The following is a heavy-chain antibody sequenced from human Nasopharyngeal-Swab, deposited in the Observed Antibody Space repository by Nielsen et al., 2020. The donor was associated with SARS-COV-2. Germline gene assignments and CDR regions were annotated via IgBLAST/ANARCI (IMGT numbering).Heavy chain of an antibody. V-gene: IGHV4-39*01. D-gene: IGHD3-16*01. CDR2: IYYSGST. Sequence: WIRQPPGKGLEWIGNIYYSGSTYYNPSLKSRVTISVDTSKNQFSLKLSSVTAADTAVYYYARRVARAPRHEGDYYYGMDVWGQGTTVTVSS. J-gene: IGHJ6*02. CDR3: ARRVARAPRHEGDYYYGMDV.